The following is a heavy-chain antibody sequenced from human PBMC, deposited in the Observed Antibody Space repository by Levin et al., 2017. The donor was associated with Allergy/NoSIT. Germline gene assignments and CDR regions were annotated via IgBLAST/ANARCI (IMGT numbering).Heavy chain of an antibody. D-gene: IGHD5-12*01. Sequence: GGSLRLSCAASGFTFSSYAMSWVRQAPGKGLEWVSAISGSGGSTYYADSVKGRFTISRDNSKNTLYLQMNSLRAEDTAVYYCAKDSYSGYGTYYFDYWGQGTLVTVSS. V-gene: IGHV3-23*01. CDR2: ISGSGGST. CDR1: GFTFSSYA. J-gene: IGHJ4*02. CDR3: AKDSYSGYGTYYFDY.